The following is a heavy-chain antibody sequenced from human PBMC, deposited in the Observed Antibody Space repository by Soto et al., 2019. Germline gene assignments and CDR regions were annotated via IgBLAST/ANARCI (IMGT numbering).Heavy chain of an antibody. J-gene: IGHJ4*02. Sequence: PWGSLRLSCAASGFTFSSYSMSWVRQAPGKGLEWVAGFRTSGDGGTTYYADSVKGRFTISRDISKNMLFLQMNSLRAEDTAIYYCAKKVNSGPGSQYFDYWGQGTLVTVSS. CDR3: AKKVNSGPGSQYFDY. CDR1: GFTFSSYS. D-gene: IGHD3-10*01. V-gene: IGHV3-23*01. CDR2: FRTSGDGGTT.